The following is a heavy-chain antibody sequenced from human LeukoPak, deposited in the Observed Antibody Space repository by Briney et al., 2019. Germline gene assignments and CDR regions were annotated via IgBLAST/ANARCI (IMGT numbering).Heavy chain of an antibody. D-gene: IGHD3-22*01. CDR1: GGFISGSHYY. CDR3: ARGYDY. CDR2: INYSGNR. Sequence: SETLSLTCTVSGGFISGSHYYWPWLRQPPGKGLEWIGMINYSGNRYYNPSLWSRATISVDTSTNQFSLNLNSVTAADTAVYYCARGYDYWGQGTLVAVSS. J-gene: IGHJ4*02. V-gene: IGHV4-39*01.